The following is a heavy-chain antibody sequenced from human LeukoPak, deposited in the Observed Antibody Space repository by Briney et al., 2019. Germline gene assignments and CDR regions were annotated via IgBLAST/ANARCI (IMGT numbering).Heavy chain of an antibody. J-gene: IGHJ4*02. V-gene: IGHV4-59*12. Sequence: SETLSLTCTVSGVSISSYYWTWIRQPPGKGLEWIGYIYYSGSSNYNPSLKSRVTVSVDTSKNQFSLKLSSVTAADTAVYYCASSLLRFLEWLPKYYFDYWGQGTLVTVSS. D-gene: IGHD3-3*01. CDR3: ASSLLRFLEWLPKYYFDY. CDR1: GVSISSYY. CDR2: IYYSGSS.